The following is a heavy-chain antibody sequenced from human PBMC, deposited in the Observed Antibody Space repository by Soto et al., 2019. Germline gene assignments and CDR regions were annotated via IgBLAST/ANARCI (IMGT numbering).Heavy chain of an antibody. Sequence: PGGSLRLSCAASGFTFSSYAMHWVRQAPGKGLEWVAVISYDGSNKYYADSVKGRFTISRDNSKNTLYLQMNSLRAEDTAVYYCARDRGFTMIGFSYLCYWGQGTLDTVSS. CDR1: GFTFSSYA. V-gene: IGHV3-30-3*01. CDR2: ISYDGSNK. J-gene: IGHJ4*02. CDR3: ARDRGFTMIGFSYLCY. D-gene: IGHD3-22*01.